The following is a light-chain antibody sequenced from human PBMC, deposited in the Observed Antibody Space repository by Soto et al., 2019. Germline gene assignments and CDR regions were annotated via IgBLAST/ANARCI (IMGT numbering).Light chain of an antibody. CDR2: DAS. CDR1: QSVSTS. V-gene: IGKV3-11*01. J-gene: IGKJ4*01. Sequence: EIVLTQSPRTLSLSPGERATLSCRASQSVSTSLAWYQHKPGQAPRLLIFDASNRATDIPARFSGSGSGTDFTLTISSLEPEDFAFYYCQQRSNWLTFGGGTQVEIK. CDR3: QQRSNWLT.